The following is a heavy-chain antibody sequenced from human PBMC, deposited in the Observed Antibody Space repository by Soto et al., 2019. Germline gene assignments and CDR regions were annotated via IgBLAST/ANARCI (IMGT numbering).Heavy chain of an antibody. Sequence: QLQLQESGSGLVKPSQTLSLTCAVSGDSISSGGYSWNWIRQPPGKGLEWIGYSYHSGGADYNPSVNSRVTITVDSSKNQFSLKLTSVTAADTAMYYCARDSRSGYYLEYWGQGTLVTFSS. J-gene: IGHJ4*02. V-gene: IGHV4-30-2*01. CDR1: GDSISSGGYS. D-gene: IGHD3-22*01. CDR3: ARDSRSGYYLEY. CDR2: SYHSGGA.